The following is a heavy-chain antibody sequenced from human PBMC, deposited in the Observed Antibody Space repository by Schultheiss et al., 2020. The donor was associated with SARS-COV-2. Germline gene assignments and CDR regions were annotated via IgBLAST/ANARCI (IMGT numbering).Heavy chain of an antibody. Sequence: SETLSLTCTVSGGSISSYYWSWIRQPPGKGLEWIGEINHSGSTNYNPSLKSRVTISVDTSKNQFSLKLSSVTAADTAVYYCARGLGLGIAGFYGMDVWGQGTTVTVSS. J-gene: IGHJ6*02. CDR1: GGSISSYY. CDR3: ARGLGLGIAGFYGMDV. CDR2: INHSGST. V-gene: IGHV4-34*01. D-gene: IGHD6-13*01.